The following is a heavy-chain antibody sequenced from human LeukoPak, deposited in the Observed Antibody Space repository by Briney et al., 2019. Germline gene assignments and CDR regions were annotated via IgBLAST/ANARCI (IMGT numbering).Heavy chain of an antibody. V-gene: IGHV4-30-2*01. D-gene: IGHD4-17*01. Sequence: SETLSLTCAVSGGSISSGGYSWSWIRQPPGKGLEWIGYIYHSGSTYYNPSLKRRVTISVDMSKNQISLKLTSVTAADTAVYYCARGDTVTTPFDYWGQGTLVTVSS. CDR1: GGSISSGGYS. J-gene: IGHJ4*02. CDR3: ARGDTVTTPFDY. CDR2: IYHSGST.